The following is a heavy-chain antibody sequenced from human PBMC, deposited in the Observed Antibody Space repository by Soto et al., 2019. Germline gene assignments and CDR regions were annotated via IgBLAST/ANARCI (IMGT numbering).Heavy chain of an antibody. CDR1: EFTFINYA. Sequence: GGSLIHSCAASEFTFINYAMHCVLKTPGKELEGVAVISFGGDNKYYADSVKGRFTISRDNLKNTLYLQMNSLRVEDTAVYYCARDQHMAYYYGSGPIDYYGKDVWGQGTTVTVSS. J-gene: IGHJ6*02. CDR3: ARDQHMAYYYGSGPIDYYGKDV. CDR2: ISFGGDNK. D-gene: IGHD3-10*01. V-gene: IGHV3-30-3*01.